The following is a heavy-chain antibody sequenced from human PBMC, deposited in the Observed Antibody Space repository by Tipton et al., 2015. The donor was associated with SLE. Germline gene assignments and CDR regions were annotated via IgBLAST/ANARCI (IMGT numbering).Heavy chain of an antibody. CDR1: GGSISSYY. CDR3: ARGGFWSGYWNNWFDP. D-gene: IGHD3-3*01. Sequence: GLVKPSETLSLTCTVSGGSISSYYRSWIRQPPGKGLEWIGYIYYSGSTNYNPSLKSRVTISVDTSKNQFSLKLSSVTAADTAVYYCARGGFWSGYWNNWFDPWGQGTLVTVSS. CDR2: IYYSGST. V-gene: IGHV4-59*01. J-gene: IGHJ5*02.